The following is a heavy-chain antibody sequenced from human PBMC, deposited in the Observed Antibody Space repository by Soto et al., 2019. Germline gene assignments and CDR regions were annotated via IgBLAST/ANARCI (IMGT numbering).Heavy chain of an antibody. CDR1: GFTFSSYG. J-gene: IGHJ4*02. V-gene: IGHV3-30*18. CDR3: EKDAQWPAHFDY. Sequence: GGSLRLSCAASGFTFSSYGMHWVRQAPGKGLEWVAVISYDGSNKYYADSVKGRFTISRDNSKNTLYLQMNSLRDEDTAVYYCEKDAQWPAHFDYWGQGTLVTVS. CDR2: ISYDGSNK. D-gene: IGHD6-19*01.